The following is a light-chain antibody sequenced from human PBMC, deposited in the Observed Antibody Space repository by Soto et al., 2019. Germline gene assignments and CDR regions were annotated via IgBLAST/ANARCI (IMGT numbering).Light chain of an antibody. CDR1: SSNIGSNT. J-gene: IGLJ1*01. CDR3: AAWDDSLNGSYV. CDR2: SNN. Sequence: QSVLTQPPSASGTPGQRVTLSCSGSSSNIGSNTVNWYQQLPGTAPKLLIYSNNQRPSGVPDRFSGSKSGTSASLAISGLQSEDEPDYYCAAWDDSLNGSYVFGTGTKVTVL. V-gene: IGLV1-44*01.